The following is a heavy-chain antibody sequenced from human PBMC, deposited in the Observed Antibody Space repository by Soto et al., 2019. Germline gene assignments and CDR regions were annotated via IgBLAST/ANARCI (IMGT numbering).Heavy chain of an antibody. V-gene: IGHV3-48*01. CDR3: ARDRPNYDILTGYYCDAFDI. J-gene: IGHJ3*02. CDR1: GFTFSSYS. Sequence: GGSLRLSCAASGFTFSSYSMNWVRQAPGKGLEWVSYISSSSSTIYYADSVKGRFTISRDNAKNSLYLQMNSLRAEDTAVYYCARDRPNYDILTGYYCDAFDIWGQGTMVTVSS. CDR2: ISSSSSTI. D-gene: IGHD3-9*01.